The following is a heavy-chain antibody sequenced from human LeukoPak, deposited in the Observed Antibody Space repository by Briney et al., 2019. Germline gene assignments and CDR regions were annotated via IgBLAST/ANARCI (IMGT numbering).Heavy chain of an antibody. CDR2: IYSGGST. D-gene: IGHD1-26*01. Sequence: GGSLRLSFAASGFTVSSNYMSWVRQAPGKGLEWVSVIYSGGSTYYADSVKGRFTISRDNSKNTLYLRMNSLRAEDTAVYYCARSWELLVFDPWGQGTLVTVSS. CDR1: GFTVSSNY. J-gene: IGHJ5*02. V-gene: IGHV3-53*01. CDR3: ARSWELLVFDP.